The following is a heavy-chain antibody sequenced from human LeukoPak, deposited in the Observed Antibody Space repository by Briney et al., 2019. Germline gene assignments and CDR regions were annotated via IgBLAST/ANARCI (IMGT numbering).Heavy chain of an antibody. CDR3: AREFSTVGNFDY. D-gene: IGHD3-3*02. CDR1: GFTFSRFS. V-gene: IGHV3-21*01. Sequence: GGSLRLSCATSGFTFSRFSMRWVRQAPGKGIEWVSSIYFTGNHISYADSVKGRFTISRDNANNSVYLQMNGLRAEDTAVYYCAREFSTVGNFDYWGQGTLVTVSS. J-gene: IGHJ4*02. CDR2: IYFTGNHI.